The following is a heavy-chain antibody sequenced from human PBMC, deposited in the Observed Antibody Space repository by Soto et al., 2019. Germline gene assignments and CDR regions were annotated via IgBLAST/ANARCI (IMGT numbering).Heavy chain of an antibody. J-gene: IGHJ5*02. V-gene: IGHV4-4*02. CDR3: ARKAAAGNMTNWFDP. D-gene: IGHD6-13*01. CDR1: GGSISSSNW. Sequence: SETLSLTCAVSGGSISSSNWWSWVRQPPGKGLEWIGEIYHSGSTNYNPSLKSRVTISVDKSKNQFSLKLSSVTAADTAVYYCARKAAAGNMTNWFDPWGQGTLVSVSS. CDR2: IYHSGST.